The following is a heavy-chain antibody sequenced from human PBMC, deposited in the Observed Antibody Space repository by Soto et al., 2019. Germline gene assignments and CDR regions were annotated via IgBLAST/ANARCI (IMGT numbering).Heavy chain of an antibody. CDR2: IYYSGST. V-gene: IGHV4-31*03. J-gene: IGHJ4*02. Sequence: QVQLQESGPGLVKPSQTLSLTCTVSGGSISSGGYYWSWIRQHPGKGLEWIGYIYYSGSTYYNPSLKSRVTISVDTSKNQFSLKLSSVTAADTAVYYCARAAPGYYGSGSYYPYFDYWGQGTLVTVSS. CDR3: ARAAPGYYGSGSYYPYFDY. CDR1: GGSISSGGYY. D-gene: IGHD3-10*01.